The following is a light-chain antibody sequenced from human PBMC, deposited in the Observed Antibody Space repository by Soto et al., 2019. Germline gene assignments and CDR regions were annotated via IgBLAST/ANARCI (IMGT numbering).Light chain of an antibody. CDR3: QSYDSSLSGSV. Sequence: QSALTQPPSVSGAPGQRVTISCTGSSSNIGAGYDVHWYQQLPGTAPKLLIYGNSNRPSGVPDRFSGSKSGTSASLAITGLQAEDEADYYCQSYDSSLSGSVFGGGTKLPVL. CDR1: SSNIGAGYD. J-gene: IGLJ3*02. CDR2: GNS. V-gene: IGLV1-40*01.